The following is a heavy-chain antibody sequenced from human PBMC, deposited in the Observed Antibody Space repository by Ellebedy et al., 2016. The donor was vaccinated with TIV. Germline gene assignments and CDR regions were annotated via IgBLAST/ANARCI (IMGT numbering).Heavy chain of an antibody. J-gene: IGHJ4*02. CDR1: GYTFTSYY. CDR3: AVSAFDY. Sequence: ASVKVSCXASGYTFTSYYMHWVRQAPGQGLEWMGIINPSGNSTSYIQKFQGRVTMTWDTSTSTAHMELSSLTSEDTAIYYCAVSAFDYWGQGTQVTASS. CDR2: INPSGNST. D-gene: IGHD6-19*01. V-gene: IGHV1-46*01.